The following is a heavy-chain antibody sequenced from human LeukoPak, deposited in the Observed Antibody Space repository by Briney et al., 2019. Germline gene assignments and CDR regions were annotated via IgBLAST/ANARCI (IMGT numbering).Heavy chain of an antibody. CDR3: ARASTRDYFDY. Sequence: SETLSLTCTVSGDSISTYYWSWIRQPPGKGLEWIGYIYYSGSTNYNPSLKSRVTISVDTSKNQFSLKLSSVTAADTAVYYCARASTRDYFDYWGQGTLVTVSS. V-gene: IGHV4-59*01. J-gene: IGHJ4*02. D-gene: IGHD5-24*01. CDR2: IYYSGST. CDR1: GDSISTYY.